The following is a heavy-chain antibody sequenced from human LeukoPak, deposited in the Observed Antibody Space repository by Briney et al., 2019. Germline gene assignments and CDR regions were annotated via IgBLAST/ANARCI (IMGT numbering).Heavy chain of an antibody. D-gene: IGHD3-10*01. Sequence: GGSLRFSCAVSIFTFSSYWTSWVRQPPGKGLEWVADIKQHGSEKYYVDSVKSRFTLSRDNATNSLYLQMNGVRAEDTAVYYCARAAITMVRGVMYYFDYWGQGTLVTVS. CDR2: IKQHGSEK. CDR1: IFTFSSYW. J-gene: IGHJ4*02. V-gene: IGHV3-7*01. CDR3: ARAAITMVRGVMYYFDY.